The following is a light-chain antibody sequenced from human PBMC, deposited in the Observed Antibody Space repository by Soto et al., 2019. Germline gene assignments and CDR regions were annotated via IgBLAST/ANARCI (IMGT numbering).Light chain of an antibody. J-gene: IGLJ1*01. CDR2: DIN. CDR1: SSDVGNYIF. Sequence: QSALTQPASVSGSPGQSITISCSGTSSDVGNYIFVSWYRQHPGKAPKLMIYDINNRPSGVSNRFSGSKSGNTASLTISGLQAADEADYYCVSYTTSASYVFGTGTEVTVL. CDR3: VSYTTSASYV. V-gene: IGLV2-14*01.